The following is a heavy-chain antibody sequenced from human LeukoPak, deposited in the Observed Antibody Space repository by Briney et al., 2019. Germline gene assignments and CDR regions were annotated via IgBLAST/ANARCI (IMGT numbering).Heavy chain of an antibody. Sequence: GGSLSLSWTASGFTSANYAMAWVSQAPGKRLEWVSAISGSGVKTYYADSAKGRFTISRDNSKNTLYPQMNSLRVEDTAVYYCVKVRVDSCSGPDYFHFWGQGTLVTVSS. J-gene: IGHJ4*02. D-gene: IGHD3-10*01. V-gene: IGHV3-23*01. CDR2: ISGSGVKT. CDR1: GFTSANYA. CDR3: VKVRVDSCSGPDYFHF.